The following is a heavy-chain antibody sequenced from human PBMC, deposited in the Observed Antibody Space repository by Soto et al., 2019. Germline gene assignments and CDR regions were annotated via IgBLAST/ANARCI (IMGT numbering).Heavy chain of an antibody. CDR3: ARGSRGGDFWSGYYHPHPLYYYYGMDV. CDR1: GFTFSSYD. J-gene: IGHJ6*02. D-gene: IGHD3-3*01. CDR2: IGTAGDT. V-gene: IGHV3-13*04. Sequence: GGSLRLSCAASGFTFSSYDMHWVRQATGKGLEWVSAIGTAGDTYYPGSVKGRFTISRENAKNSLYLQMNSLRAGDTAVYYCARGSRGGDFWSGYYHPHPLYYYYGMDVWGQGTTVTVSS.